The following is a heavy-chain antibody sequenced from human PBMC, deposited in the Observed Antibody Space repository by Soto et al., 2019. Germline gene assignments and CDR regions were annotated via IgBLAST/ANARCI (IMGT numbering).Heavy chain of an antibody. Sequence: EVQLVQSGPEVKKSGESLKISCKGSGYSFTSNWIGWVRQMPGKGLEWMRIIYPSDSDTRYSPSFQGQVTISADKSISTAYLQWSSLKASDTAMYYCARPPSGTTTFFDSWGQGTLVTVSS. CDR1: GYSFTSNW. CDR2: IYPSDSDT. V-gene: IGHV5-51*03. CDR3: ARPPSGTTTFFDS. J-gene: IGHJ4*02. D-gene: IGHD1-7*01.